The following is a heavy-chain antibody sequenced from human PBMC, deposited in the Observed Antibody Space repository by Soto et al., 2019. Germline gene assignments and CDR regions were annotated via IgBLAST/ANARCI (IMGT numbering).Heavy chain of an antibody. CDR1: GFTFSSYS. CDR3: AREYYDFWSGYFDLTNWFDP. J-gene: IGHJ5*02. V-gene: IGHV3-21*01. Sequence: PGGSLRLSCAASGFTFSSYSMNWVRQAPGKGLEWVSSISSSSSYIYYADSVKGRFTISRDNAKNSLYLQMNSLRAEDTAVYYCAREYYDFWSGYFDLTNWFDPWGQGTLVTVSS. D-gene: IGHD3-3*01. CDR2: ISSSSSYI.